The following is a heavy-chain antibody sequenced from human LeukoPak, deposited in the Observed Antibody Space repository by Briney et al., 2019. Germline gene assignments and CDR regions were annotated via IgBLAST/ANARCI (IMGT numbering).Heavy chain of an antibody. V-gene: IGHV3-53*01. CDR2: IYSGGST. J-gene: IGHJ5*02. D-gene: IGHD5-18*01. Sequence: GGSLRLSCAASGFTVSSNYMSWVRQAPGKGLEWVSVIYSGGSTYYADSVKGRFTISRDNSKNTLYLQMNSLRAEDTAVYYCARDRDTNWFDPWGQGTLVTVSS. CDR1: GFTVSSNY. CDR3: ARDRDTNWFDP.